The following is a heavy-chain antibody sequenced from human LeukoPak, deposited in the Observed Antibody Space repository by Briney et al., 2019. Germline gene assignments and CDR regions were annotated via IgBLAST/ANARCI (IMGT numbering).Heavy chain of an antibody. CDR3: ARDGLPAAVANWFDP. Sequence: AGSLRLSCAASGFSFNTYTMNWVRQPPGKGLEWVSSISRNGIYIKNVASVKGRFTVSRDNAKNSLYQQMNSLRAEDTAVYYCARDGLPAAVANWFDPWGQGTLVTVSS. V-gene: IGHV3-21*01. CDR1: GFSFNTYT. D-gene: IGHD2-2*01. J-gene: IGHJ5*02. CDR2: ISRNGIYI.